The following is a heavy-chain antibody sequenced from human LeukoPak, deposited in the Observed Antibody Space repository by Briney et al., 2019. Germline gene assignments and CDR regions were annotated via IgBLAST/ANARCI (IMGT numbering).Heavy chain of an antibody. J-gene: IGHJ4*02. D-gene: IGHD6-19*01. Sequence: PGGSLRLSCAASGFTFSTYAMNWVRQAPAKGLEWVSTIGGGGSTTDYADSVQGRFTISRDNSKNTLYLQMNSLRAEDTAVYFCARGFLGGTDQYFDSWGQGTLVTVSS. CDR3: ARGFLGGTDQYFDS. CDR2: IGGGGSTT. CDR1: GFTFSTYA. V-gene: IGHV3-23*01.